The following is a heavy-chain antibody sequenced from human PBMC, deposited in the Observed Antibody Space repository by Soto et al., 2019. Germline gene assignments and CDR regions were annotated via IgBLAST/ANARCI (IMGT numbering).Heavy chain of an antibody. CDR3: VRVGVGIGNHFDS. CDR2: IHYSGRT. Sequence: PSETLSLTCRVSNGSMRGFYWTWIRQPPGKILEWIGYIHYSGRTDYNPSLTSRATMSVDTSKNQFSLNLKSITAADTAVYYCVRVGVGIGNHFDSWGRGTLVTVSS. D-gene: IGHD1-26*01. CDR1: NGSMRGFY. V-gene: IGHV4-59*12. J-gene: IGHJ4*02.